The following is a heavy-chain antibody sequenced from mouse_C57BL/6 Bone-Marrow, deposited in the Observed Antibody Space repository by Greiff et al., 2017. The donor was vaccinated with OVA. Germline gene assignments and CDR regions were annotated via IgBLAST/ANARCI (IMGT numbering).Heavy chain of an antibody. Sequence: LQESGPELVKPGASVKLSCKASGYTFTSYDINWVKQRPGQGLEWIGWIYPRDGSTKYNEKFKGKATLTVDTSSSTAYMELHSLTSEDSAVYFCARSPNWDPFAYWGQGTLVTVSA. V-gene: IGHV1-85*01. CDR3: ARSPNWDPFAY. J-gene: IGHJ3*01. CDR2: IYPRDGST. D-gene: IGHD4-1*01. CDR1: GYTFTSYD.